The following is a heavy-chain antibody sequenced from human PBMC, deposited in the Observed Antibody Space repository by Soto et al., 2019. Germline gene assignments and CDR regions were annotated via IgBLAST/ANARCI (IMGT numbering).Heavy chain of an antibody. CDR1: GYTFISYG. J-gene: IGHJ4*02. V-gene: IGHV1-18*01. CDR3: ARDRLFGAEAGYYSPVY. CDR2: ISPYNGNT. D-gene: IGHD3-9*01. Sequence: QVQLVQSGAEVKKPGASVKVSCKASGYTFISYGISWVRQAPGQGLEWMGWISPYNGNTHYSQNFQGRVAMTPDTPTSTAYMELRRLTSDDTAVYYCARDRLFGAEAGYYSPVYWGQGTLVTVSS.